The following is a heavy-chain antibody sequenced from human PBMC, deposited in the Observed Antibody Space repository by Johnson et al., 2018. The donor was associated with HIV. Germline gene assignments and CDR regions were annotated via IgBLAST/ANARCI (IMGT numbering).Heavy chain of an antibody. D-gene: IGHD1-1*01. Sequence: QEQLVESGGGVVQPGRSLRISCAASGFTLSRYAVHWVRQAPGKGLDWVAVISDDGSSKYYADFVKGRFTISRDNSKNTVYLQMNRLRAEYTDVYYCARDRAEVDDPNDAFDIWGQGTVVTVSS. CDR2: ISDDGSSK. CDR1: GFTLSRYA. CDR3: ARDRAEVDDPNDAFDI. J-gene: IGHJ3*02. V-gene: IGHV3-30*04.